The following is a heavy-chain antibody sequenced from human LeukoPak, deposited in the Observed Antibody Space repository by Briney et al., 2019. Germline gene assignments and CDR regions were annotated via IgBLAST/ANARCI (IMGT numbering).Heavy chain of an antibody. Sequence: SQTLSLTCTVSGGSISSGIYYWSWIRQHPGKDLEWNGYIYYSGRTYYNPSLKSRVTISVDTSENQFSLKLSSVTAADTAVYFCSRGSAPAAYYYFDSWGQGTLVTVSS. D-gene: IGHD2-2*01. J-gene: IGHJ4*02. CDR2: IYYSGRT. CDR1: GGSISSGIYY. V-gene: IGHV4-31*03. CDR3: SRGSAPAAYYYFDS.